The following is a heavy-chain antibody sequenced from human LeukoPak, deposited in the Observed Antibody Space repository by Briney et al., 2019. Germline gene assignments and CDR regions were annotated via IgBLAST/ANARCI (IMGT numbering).Heavy chain of an antibody. J-gene: IGHJ4*02. V-gene: IGHV3-21*04. CDR2: ISSSSSYI. CDR3: ARDRSSPFGWPRPDY. CDR1: GFTFSSYS. Sequence: GGSLRLSCAASGFTFSSYSMNWVRQAPGKGLEWVSSISSSSSYIYYADSVKGRFTISRDNAKNSLYLQMNSLRAEDTALYYCARDRSSPFGWPRPDYWGQGTLVTVSS. D-gene: IGHD6-19*01.